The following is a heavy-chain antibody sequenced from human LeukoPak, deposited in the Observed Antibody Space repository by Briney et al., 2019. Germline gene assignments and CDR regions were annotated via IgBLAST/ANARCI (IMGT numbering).Heavy chain of an antibody. V-gene: IGHV4-59*01. CDR1: DGSINSYY. D-gene: IGHD6-6*01. Sequence: SETLSLTCSVSDGSINSYYWSWIRQPPGKGLEWIGYIYYSGSTNYNPSLKSRVTISVDTSKNQFSLKLSSVTAADTAVYYCARAESIAARRVWFDPWGQGTLVTVSS. CDR3: ARAESIAARRVWFDP. CDR2: IYYSGST. J-gene: IGHJ5*02.